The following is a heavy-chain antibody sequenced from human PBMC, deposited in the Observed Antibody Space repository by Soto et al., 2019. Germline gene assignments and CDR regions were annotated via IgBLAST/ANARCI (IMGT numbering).Heavy chain of an antibody. D-gene: IGHD6-19*01. CDR2: ISWNSGSI. J-gene: IGHJ4*02. Sequence: EVQLVESGGGLVQPGRSLRLSCAASGFTFDDYAMHWVRQAPGKGLEWVSGISWNSGSIGYADSVKGRFTISRDNAKNSLYLQMNSLRAEDTALYYCAKDVSAGGGQWLPGGWGQGTLVTVSS. CDR1: GFTFDDYA. CDR3: AKDVSAGGGQWLPGG. V-gene: IGHV3-9*01.